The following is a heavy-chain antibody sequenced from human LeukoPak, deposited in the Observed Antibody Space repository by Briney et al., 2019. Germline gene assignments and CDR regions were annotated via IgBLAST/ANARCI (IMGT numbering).Heavy chain of an antibody. J-gene: IGHJ4*02. CDR3: ARHRYYYGSGSWGFDY. V-gene: IGHV4-59*08. CDR1: GGSISSYY. CDR2: IYYSGST. D-gene: IGHD3-10*01. Sequence: SETLSLTCTVSGGSISSYYWSWIRQPPGKGLEWIGYIYYSGSTNCNPSLKSRVTISVDTSKNEFSLKLSSVTAADTAVYYCARHRYYYGSGSWGFDYWGQGTLVTVSS.